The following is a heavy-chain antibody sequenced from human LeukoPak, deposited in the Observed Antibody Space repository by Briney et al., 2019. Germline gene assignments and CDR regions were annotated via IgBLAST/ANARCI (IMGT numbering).Heavy chain of an antibody. CDR2: VIPMFATA. CDR3: ARGLHGDYGYFDY. Sequence: SVKVSCKASGGTFSSYAISWVRQAPGQGLEWMGGVIPMFATANYAPKFQDRVTITADESTSTAYMELRSLRSEDTAVYHCARGLHGDYGYFDYWGQGTLVTVSS. D-gene: IGHD4-17*01. J-gene: IGHJ4*02. CDR1: GGTFSSYA. V-gene: IGHV1-69*13.